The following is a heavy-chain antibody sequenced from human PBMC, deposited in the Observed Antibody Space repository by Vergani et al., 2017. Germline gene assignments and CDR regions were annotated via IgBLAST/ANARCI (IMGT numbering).Heavy chain of an antibody. J-gene: IGHJ5*02. V-gene: IGHV1-69*13. CDR2: IIPIFSTA. CDR3: ASQTYYYDSVWFDP. CDR1: GGTLSSYA. D-gene: IGHD3-22*01. Sequence: QVQLVQSGAEVKKPGSSVKVSCKASGGTLSSYAISWVRQAPGQGLEWMGRIIPIFSTANYAQKFQGRVTITADESTSTAYMELSSLRSEDTAVYYCASQTYYYDSVWFDPWGQGTLVTVSS.